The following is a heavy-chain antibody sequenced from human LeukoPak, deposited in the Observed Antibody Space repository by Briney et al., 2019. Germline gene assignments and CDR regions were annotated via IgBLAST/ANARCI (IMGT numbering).Heavy chain of an antibody. D-gene: IGHD1-26*01. CDR1: GFTFSSYE. J-gene: IGHJ4*02. V-gene: IGHV3-23*01. Sequence: GGSLRLSCAASGFTFSSYEMNWVRQAPGRGLEWVSAISGSGGSTYYADPVKGRFTISRDNSKNTLYLQMNSLRAEDTAVYYCAKDLAGSGSYSFDYWGQGTLVTVSS. CDR2: ISGSGGST. CDR3: AKDLAGSGSYSFDY.